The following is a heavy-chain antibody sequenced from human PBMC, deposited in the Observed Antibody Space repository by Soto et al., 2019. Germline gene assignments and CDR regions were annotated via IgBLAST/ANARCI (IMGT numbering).Heavy chain of an antibody. CDR3: ARGGDYYYGMDV. J-gene: IGHJ6*02. CDR2: IGYDGSNK. CDR1: GFTFSSYG. Sequence: QVQLVESGGGVVQPGRSLRLSCAASGFTFSSYGMHWVRQAPGKGLEWVAVIGYDGSNKYYADSVKGRFTISRDNSKNTLYLQMNSLRAEDTAVYYCARGGDYYYGMDVWGQGTTVTVSS. V-gene: IGHV3-33*01.